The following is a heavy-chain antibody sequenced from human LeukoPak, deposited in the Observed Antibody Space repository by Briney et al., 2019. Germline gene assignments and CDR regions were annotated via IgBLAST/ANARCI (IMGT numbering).Heavy chain of an antibody. J-gene: IGHJ6*03. V-gene: IGHV1-18*01. D-gene: IGHD5-18*01. Sequence: VASVTVSCTASGYTFTSYGISWVRQAPGQGLEWMGWISAYNGNTNYAQKLQGRVTMTTDTSTSTAYMELWSLRSDDTAVYYCARLVDTAMVTPYYYYYYYMDVWGKGTTVTVSS. CDR2: ISAYNGNT. CDR1: GYTFTSYG. CDR3: ARLVDTAMVTPYYYYYYYMDV.